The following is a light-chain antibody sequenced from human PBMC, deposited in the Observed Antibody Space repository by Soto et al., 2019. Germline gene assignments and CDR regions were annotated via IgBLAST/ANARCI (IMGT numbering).Light chain of an antibody. V-gene: IGLV2-14*01. Sequence: QSALTQPASVSGSPAQSITIPCTGTSSDVGGYNYVFWYQQHPGKAPKLMIYDVSNRPSGVSYRFSGSKSGNTASLTISGLQAEDEADYYCLSYTTSSTYVFGTGSKVTVL. CDR1: SSDVGGYNY. J-gene: IGLJ1*01. CDR3: LSYTTSSTYV. CDR2: DVS.